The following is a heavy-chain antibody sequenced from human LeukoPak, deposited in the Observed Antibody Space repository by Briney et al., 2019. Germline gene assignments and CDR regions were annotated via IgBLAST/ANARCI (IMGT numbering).Heavy chain of an antibody. D-gene: IGHD1-26*01. CDR2: INHSGST. CDR3: ARSQGGSYYY. Sequence: KTSETLSLTCAVYGGSFSGYYWSWIRQPPGKGLEWIGEINHSGSTSYNPSLKSRVTISVDTSKNQFSLKLSSVTAADTAVYYCARSQGGSYYYWGQGTLVTVSS. V-gene: IGHV4-34*01. CDR1: GGSFSGYY. J-gene: IGHJ4*01.